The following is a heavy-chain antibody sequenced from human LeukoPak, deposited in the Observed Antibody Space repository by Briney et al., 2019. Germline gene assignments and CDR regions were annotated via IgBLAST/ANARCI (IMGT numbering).Heavy chain of an antibody. CDR3: ATLLPGV. V-gene: IGHV3-74*01. CDR1: GFTISNYW. CDR2: INSDGSIT. J-gene: IGHJ4*02. D-gene: IGHD1-26*01. Sequence: PPGGSLRLSCVASGFTISNYWMHWVRQAPGKWLLWVSRINSDGSITTYADSVKGRFTISRDNAKNTMYLQMNSLRDEDTAVYYCATLLPGVWGQGTLVTVSS.